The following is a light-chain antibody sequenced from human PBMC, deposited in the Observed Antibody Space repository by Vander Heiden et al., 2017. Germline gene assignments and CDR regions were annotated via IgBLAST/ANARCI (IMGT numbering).Light chain of an antibody. CDR3: QSYDSSLSGWV. V-gene: IGLV1-40*01. CDR1: SSNIGAGYD. Sequence: QSLLTPPPPVSGALGQSVTVSCTGSSSNIGAGYDVHWYQQLPGTAPKILIYGNTNRASGVPDRISGSKSGTSASLAITGLQAEDEADYYCQSYDSSLSGWVFGGGTKLTV. J-gene: IGLJ3*02. CDR2: GNT.